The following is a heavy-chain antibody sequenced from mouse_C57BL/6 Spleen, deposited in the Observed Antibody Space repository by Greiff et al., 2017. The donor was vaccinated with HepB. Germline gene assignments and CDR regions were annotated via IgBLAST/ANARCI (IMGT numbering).Heavy chain of an antibody. CDR1: GYAFTNYL. J-gene: IGHJ4*01. Sequence: VQLQQSGAELVRPGTSVKVSCKASGYAFTNYLVEWVKQRPGQGLEWIGVINPGSGGTNYNEKFKGKATLTADKSSSTAYMQLSSLTSEDSAVYFCARWVMDYWGQGTSVTVSS. V-gene: IGHV1-54*01. CDR3: ARWVMDY. CDR2: INPGSGGT.